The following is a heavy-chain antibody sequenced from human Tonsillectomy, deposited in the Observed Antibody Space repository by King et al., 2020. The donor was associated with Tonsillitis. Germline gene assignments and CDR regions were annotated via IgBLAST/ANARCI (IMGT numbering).Heavy chain of an antibody. D-gene: IGHD3-22*01. CDR1: GLTFSSYG. V-gene: IGHV3-30*18. CDR3: AKDRRGLDSSGYPDAFDI. Sequence: VQLVESGGGVVQPGRSLRLSCVVSGLTFSSYGMHWVRQAPGKGLEWVAVITYDGSDKDYADSVKGRFTISRDNSDNTLYLQMNSLRLEDTAVYYCAKDRRGLDSSGYPDAFDIWGQGTMVTVSS. CDR2: ITYDGSDK. J-gene: IGHJ3*02.